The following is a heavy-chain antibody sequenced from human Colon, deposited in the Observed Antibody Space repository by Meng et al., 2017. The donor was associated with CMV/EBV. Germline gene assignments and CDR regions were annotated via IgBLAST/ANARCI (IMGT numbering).Heavy chain of an antibody. V-gene: IGHV1-8*03. CDR1: GYTFTSYD. CDR3: ARGGYCSSTSCYRSFNY. Sequence: SVKVSCKASGYTFTSYDINWVRQATGQGLEWMGWMNPNSGNTGYAQKFQGRVTITRNTSISTAYMELSSLRSEDTAVYYCARGGYCSSTSCYRSFNYWGQGTLVTVSS. D-gene: IGHD2-2*03. CDR2: MNPNSGNT. J-gene: IGHJ4*02.